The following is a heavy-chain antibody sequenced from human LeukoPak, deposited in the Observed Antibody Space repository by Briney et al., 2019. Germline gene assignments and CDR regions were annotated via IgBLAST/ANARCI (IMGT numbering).Heavy chain of an antibody. D-gene: IGHD2-2*01. J-gene: IGHJ5*02. Sequence: GGSLRLSCAASGFTFSSYGMHWVRQAPGKGLEWVAFKRYGGSNKYYADSVKGRFTISRDNSKNTLYLQMNSLRAEDTAVYYCAKGGLVPAAQNWFDPWGQGTLVTVSS. V-gene: IGHV3-30*02. CDR2: KRYGGSNK. CDR1: GFTFSSYG. CDR3: AKGGLVPAAQNWFDP.